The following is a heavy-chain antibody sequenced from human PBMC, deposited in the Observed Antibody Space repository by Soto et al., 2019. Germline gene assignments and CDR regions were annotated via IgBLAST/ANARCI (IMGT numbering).Heavy chain of an antibody. V-gene: IGHV3-30*04. Sequence: GGSLRLSCAASGFTFSSYAMHWVRQAPGKGLEWVAVISYDGSNKYYADSVKGRFTISRDNSKNTLYLQMNSLRAEDTAVYYCARDVSTTPGSNYYYGMDVWGQGTTVTVSS. CDR3: ARDVSTTPGSNYYYGMDV. J-gene: IGHJ6*02. CDR1: GFTFSSYA. CDR2: ISYDGSNK. D-gene: IGHD4-17*01.